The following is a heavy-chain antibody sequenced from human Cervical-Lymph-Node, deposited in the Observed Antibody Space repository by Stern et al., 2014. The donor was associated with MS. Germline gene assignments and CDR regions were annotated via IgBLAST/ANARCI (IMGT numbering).Heavy chain of an antibody. J-gene: IGHJ4*02. CDR3: ANRDMGYTYGRHDY. Sequence: QVQLGQSGAEVKKPGSSGKVSCKASGGTFNNHVISWVRQARGQGLEWMGGIVPLFGTPDYARKFQGRVTITADKSTSTVHMVLSSLNREDTGIYYCANRDMGYTYGRHDYWGQGTLVTVS. D-gene: IGHD5-12*01. CDR2: IVPLFGTP. CDR1: GGTFNNHV. V-gene: IGHV1-69*06.